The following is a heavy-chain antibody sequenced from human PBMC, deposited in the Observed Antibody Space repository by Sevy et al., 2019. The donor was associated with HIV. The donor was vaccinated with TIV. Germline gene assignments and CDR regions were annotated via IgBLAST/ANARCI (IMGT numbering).Heavy chain of an antibody. Sequence: ASVKVSCKASGYTFTSYDINWVRQATGQGLEWMGWMNPNSGNTGYAQKFQGRVTMTRNTSISTAYMELSSLGSEDTAVYYCARGGGYSSSWYPGRDYYYYGMDVWGQGTTVTVSS. D-gene: IGHD6-13*01. J-gene: IGHJ6*02. V-gene: IGHV1-8*01. CDR3: ARGGGYSSSWYPGRDYYYYGMDV. CDR2: MNPNSGNT. CDR1: GYTFTSYD.